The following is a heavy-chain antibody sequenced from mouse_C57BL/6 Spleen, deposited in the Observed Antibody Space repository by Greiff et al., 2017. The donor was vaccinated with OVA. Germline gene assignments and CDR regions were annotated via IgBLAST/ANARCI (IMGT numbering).Heavy chain of an antibody. D-gene: IGHD2-5*01. CDR3: ASYYSNYDFDY. Sequence: EVQLQQSGPELVKPGASVKISCKASGYSFTGYYMNWVKQSPEKSLEWIGEINPSTGGTTYNQKFKAKATLTVDKSSSTAYMQLKSLTSEDSAVYYCASYYSNYDFDYWGQGTTLTVSS. V-gene: IGHV1-42*01. CDR1: GYSFTGYY. CDR2: INPSTGGT. J-gene: IGHJ2*01.